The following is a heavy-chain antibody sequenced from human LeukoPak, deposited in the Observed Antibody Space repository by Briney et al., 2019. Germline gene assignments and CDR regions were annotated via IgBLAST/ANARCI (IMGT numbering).Heavy chain of an antibody. Sequence: ASVKVSCKVSGYTLTELSMHWVRQAPGKGLEWMGGFDPEDGETIYAQKFQGRVTMTEDTSTDTAYMELSSLRSEDTAVYYCATVVIAVAGNHYFDYWGQGILVTVSS. D-gene: IGHD6-19*01. CDR1: GYTLTELS. V-gene: IGHV1-24*01. J-gene: IGHJ4*02. CDR3: ATVVIAVAGNHYFDY. CDR2: FDPEDGET.